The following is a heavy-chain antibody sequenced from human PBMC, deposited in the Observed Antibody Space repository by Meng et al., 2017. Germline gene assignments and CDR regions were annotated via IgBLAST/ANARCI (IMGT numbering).Heavy chain of an antibody. CDR1: GGSISSYY. Sequence: SETLSLTCTVSGGSISSYYWSWIRQPPGKGLEWIGYIYYSGSTNYNPSLKSRVTISVDTSKNQFSLKLSSVTAADTAVYYCARAEGGSGWYSADYYYGMDVWGQGTMVTVSS. CDR2: IYYSGST. CDR3: ARAEGGSGWYSADYYYGMDV. V-gene: IGHV4-59*01. D-gene: IGHD6-19*01. J-gene: IGHJ6*02.